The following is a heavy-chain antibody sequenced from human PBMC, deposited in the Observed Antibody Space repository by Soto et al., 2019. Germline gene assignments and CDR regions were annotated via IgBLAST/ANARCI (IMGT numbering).Heavy chain of an antibody. CDR2: ISGSGGST. D-gene: IGHD6-19*01. Sequence: GGSLRLSCAASGFTFSSYAMSWVRQAPGKGLEWVSAISGSGGSTYYADSVKGRFTISRDNSKNTLYLQMNSLRAEDTAVYYCAKVKERSGQWLVPGGFDYWGQGTLVTVSS. CDR1: GFTFSSYA. CDR3: AKVKERSGQWLVPGGFDY. J-gene: IGHJ4*02. V-gene: IGHV3-23*01.